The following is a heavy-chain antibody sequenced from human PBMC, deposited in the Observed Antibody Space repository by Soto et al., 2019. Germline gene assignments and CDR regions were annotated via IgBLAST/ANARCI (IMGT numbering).Heavy chain of an antibody. CDR2: IIPIFGTT. D-gene: IGHD2-8*01. CDR3: ARGLGTNAGGS. V-gene: IGHV1-69*15. Sequence: QVHLVQSGAEVKKPGSSVKVSCKASGGTFSSYTISWVRQAPGQGLEWMGRIIPIFGTTTYAQKFQGRVTITADESTSTAYMELSSLRSEDTAVYYCARGLGTNAGGSWGQGTLVTVSS. J-gene: IGHJ4*02. CDR1: GGTFSSYT.